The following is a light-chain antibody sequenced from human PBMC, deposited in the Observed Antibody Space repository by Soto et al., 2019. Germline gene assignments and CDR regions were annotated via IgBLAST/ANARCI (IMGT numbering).Light chain of an antibody. J-gene: IGLJ2*01. V-gene: IGLV2-14*01. Sequence: QSALTQPASVSGSPGQSITISCTGTSSDVRGYNYVSWYQQHPGKAPKLMIYDVSNRPSGVSNRFSGSKSGNTASLTISGLQAEDEAAYYCSSYTSSSTVVFGGGTKLTVL. CDR2: DVS. CDR3: SSYTSSSTVV. CDR1: SSDVRGYNY.